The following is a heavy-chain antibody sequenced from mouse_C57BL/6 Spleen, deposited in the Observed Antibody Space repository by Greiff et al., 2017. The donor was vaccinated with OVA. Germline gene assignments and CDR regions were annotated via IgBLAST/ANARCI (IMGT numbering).Heavy chain of an antibody. D-gene: IGHD2-3*01. CDR1: GFTFSSYA. CDR2: ISAGGSYT. Sequence: EVQLEESGGGLVKPGGSLKFSCAASGFTFSSYAMSWVRQTPEKRLEWVATISAGGSYTYYPDNVKGRFTISRDKAKNNLYMQMSHLKSEDTAMYYCTRKRGYDGYSFDYWGQGTTLTVSS. J-gene: IGHJ2*01. CDR3: TRKRGYDGYSFDY. V-gene: IGHV5-4*01.